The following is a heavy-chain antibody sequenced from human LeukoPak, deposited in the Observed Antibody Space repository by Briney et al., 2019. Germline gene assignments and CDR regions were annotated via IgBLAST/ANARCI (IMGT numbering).Heavy chain of an antibody. CDR1: GFTFSSYS. CDR2: ISSSSSYI. J-gene: IGHJ6*02. V-gene: IGHV3-21*01. D-gene: IGHD5-12*01. Sequence: PGGSLRLSCAASGFTFSSYSMNWVRQAPGKGLEWVSSISSSSSYIYYADSVKGRFTISRDNAKNSLYLQMNSLRAEDTAVYYCARGYPARYSGYDFWGQGTTVTVSS. CDR3: ARGYPARYSGYDF.